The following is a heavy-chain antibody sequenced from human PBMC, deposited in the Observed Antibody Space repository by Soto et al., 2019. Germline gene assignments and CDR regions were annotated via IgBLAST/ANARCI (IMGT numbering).Heavy chain of an antibody. CDR3: ARDVQYYGSGSSALGGMDV. J-gene: IGHJ6*02. D-gene: IGHD3-10*01. CDR2: ISAYNGNT. CDR1: VYTITSYG. V-gene: IGHV1-18*01. Sequence: ASVKVSCKASVYTITSYGISWVRQAPGQGLEWMGWISAYNGNTNYAQKFQGRVTITRDTSASTAYMELSSLRSEDTAVYYCARDVQYYGSGSSALGGMDVWGQGTTVTVSS.